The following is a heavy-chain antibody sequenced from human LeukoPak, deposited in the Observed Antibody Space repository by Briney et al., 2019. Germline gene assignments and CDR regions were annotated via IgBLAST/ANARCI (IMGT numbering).Heavy chain of an antibody. Sequence: GASVKVSCKVSGYTLTELSMHWVRQAPGKGLEWMGGFDPEDGETIYAQKFQGRVTMTEDTSTDTAYMELRSLRSDDTAVYYCARAEYCSSTSCYSGGRLYSSSAGDYWGQGTLVTVSS. D-gene: IGHD2-2*01. CDR2: FDPEDGET. J-gene: IGHJ4*02. CDR1: GYTLTELS. CDR3: ARAEYCSSTSCYSGGRLYSSSAGDY. V-gene: IGHV1-24*01.